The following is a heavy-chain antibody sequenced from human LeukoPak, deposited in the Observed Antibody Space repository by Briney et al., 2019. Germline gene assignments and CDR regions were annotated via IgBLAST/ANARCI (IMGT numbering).Heavy chain of an antibody. D-gene: IGHD6-13*01. CDR3: ASQNYPGYSSSWYEG. CDR2: ISGSGGST. J-gene: IGHJ4*02. CDR1: GFTFSSYA. Sequence: PGGSLRLSCAASGFTFSSYAMSWVRQAPGKRLEWVSAISGSGGSTYYADSVKGRFTISRDNSKNTLYLQMNSLRAEDTAVYYCASQNYPGYSSSWYEGWGQGTLVTVSS. V-gene: IGHV3-23*01.